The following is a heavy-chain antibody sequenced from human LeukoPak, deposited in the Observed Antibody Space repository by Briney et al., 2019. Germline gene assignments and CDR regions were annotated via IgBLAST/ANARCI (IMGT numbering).Heavy chain of an antibody. CDR3: ARDGGDTAMVSDY. CDR2: IIPIFGTA. D-gene: IGHD5-18*01. V-gene: IGHV1-69*13. CDR1: GGTFSSYA. Sequence: SVKVSCKASGGTFSSYAISWVRQAPGQGLEWMGGIIPIFGTANYAQKFQGRVTITADESTSTAYMELSSLRSEDTAVYYCARDGGDTAMVSDYWGQGTLVTVSS. J-gene: IGHJ4*02.